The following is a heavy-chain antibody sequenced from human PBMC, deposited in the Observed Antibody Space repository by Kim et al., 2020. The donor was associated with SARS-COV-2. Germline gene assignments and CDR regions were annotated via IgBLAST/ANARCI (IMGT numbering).Heavy chain of an antibody. CDR1: GFTFSSYG. Sequence: GSLRLSCAASGFTFSSYGMHWVRQAPGKGLEWVAVISYDGSNKYYADSVKGRFTISRDNSKNTLYLQMNSLRAEDTAVYYCASAGVWFGELSIPEFDYW. V-gene: IGHV3-33*05. J-gene: IGHJ4*01. D-gene: IGHD3-10*01. CDR3: ASAGVWFGELSIPEFDY. CDR2: ISYDGSNK.